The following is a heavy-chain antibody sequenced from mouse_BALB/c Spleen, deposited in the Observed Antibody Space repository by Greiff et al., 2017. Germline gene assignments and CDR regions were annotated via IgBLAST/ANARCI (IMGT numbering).Heavy chain of an antibody. V-gene: IGHV5-6*01. Sequence: EVQVVESGGDLVKPGGSLKLSCAASGFTFSSYGMSWVRQTPDKRLEWVATISSGGSYTYYPDSVKGRFTISRDNAKNTLYLQMSSLKSEDTAMYYCARHGDYGYEGYAMDYWGQGTSVTVSS. CDR3: ARHGDYGYEGYAMDY. CDR2: ISSGGSYT. CDR1: GFTFSSYG. D-gene: IGHD1-2*01. J-gene: IGHJ4*01.